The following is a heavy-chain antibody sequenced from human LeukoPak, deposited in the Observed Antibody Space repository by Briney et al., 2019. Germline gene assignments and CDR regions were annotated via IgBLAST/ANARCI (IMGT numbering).Heavy chain of an antibody. J-gene: IGHJ3*02. CDR1: GGTFSSYA. Sequence: SVKVSCKASGGTFSSYAISWVRQAPGQGLEWMGRIIPILGIANYAQKFQGRVTITADKSTSTAYMELSSLRSEDTAVYYCAREGEPYDILTGYYKRGDAFDIWGQGTMVTVSS. CDR2: IIPILGIA. V-gene: IGHV1-69*04. CDR3: AREGEPYDILTGYYKRGDAFDI. D-gene: IGHD3-9*01.